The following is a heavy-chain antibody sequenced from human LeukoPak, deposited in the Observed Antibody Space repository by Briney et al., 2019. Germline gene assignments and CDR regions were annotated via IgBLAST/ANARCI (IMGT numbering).Heavy chain of an antibody. Sequence: SETLSLTCTVSGGSISSGSYYWSWIRQPAGKGLEWIGRIYTSGSTNYNPSLKSRVTISVDTSKNQFSLKLSSVTAADTAVYYCARAHYYGSGSYQGAEYFQHWGQGTLVTVSS. CDR1: GGSISSGSYY. CDR3: ARAHYYGSGSYQGAEYFQH. CDR2: IYTSGST. D-gene: IGHD3-10*01. V-gene: IGHV4-61*02. J-gene: IGHJ1*01.